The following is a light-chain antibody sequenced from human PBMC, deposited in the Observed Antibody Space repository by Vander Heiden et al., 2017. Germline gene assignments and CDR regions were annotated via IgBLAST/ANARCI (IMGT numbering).Light chain of an antibody. V-gene: IGKV1-9*01. CDR1: QGISSY. CDR2: AAS. Sequence: IQLTQSPSSLSASVGDRVTITCRASQGISSYLAWYQQRPGKAPKLLIYAASTLQSGVPSRFSGSGSGTDFSLTISSLQPEDCATYYCQQLNSSPWTFGQGTKVEIE. CDR3: QQLNSSPWT. J-gene: IGKJ1*01.